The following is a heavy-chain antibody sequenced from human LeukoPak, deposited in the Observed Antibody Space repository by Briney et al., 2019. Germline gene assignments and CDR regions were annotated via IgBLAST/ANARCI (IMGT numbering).Heavy chain of an antibody. CDR1: GGTFSSYA. CDR2: IIPIFGTA. CDR3: ARLSRGFWSGLHDF. J-gene: IGHJ4*02. D-gene: IGHD3-3*01. Sequence: ASVKVSCKASGGTFSSYAISWVRQAPGQGLEWMGGIIPIFGTASYAQKFQGRVTITTDESTTTAYMELSSLRSEDTAVYYCARLSRGFWSGLHDFWGQGTLVTVSS. V-gene: IGHV1-69*05.